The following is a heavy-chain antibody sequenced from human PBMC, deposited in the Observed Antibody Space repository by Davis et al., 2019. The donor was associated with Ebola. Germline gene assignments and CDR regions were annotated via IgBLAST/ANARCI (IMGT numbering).Heavy chain of an antibody. CDR1: GFTFSNFY. J-gene: IGHJ6*02. D-gene: IGHD2-2*01. CDR2: IKSDGSTI. CDR3: VRDGSHQLPHWLYYFYGMDV. Sequence: GESLKISCAASGFTFSNFYMHWVRQAPGKGLEWVARIKSDGSTIRYADSVKGRFTISRDNTNNTLYLQMNSLRGDDSAVYYCVRDGSHQLPHWLYYFYGMDVWGQGTTVTVSS. V-gene: IGHV3-74*01.